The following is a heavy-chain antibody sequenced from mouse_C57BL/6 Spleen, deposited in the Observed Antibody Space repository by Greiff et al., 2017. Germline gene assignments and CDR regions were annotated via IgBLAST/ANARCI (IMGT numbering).Heavy chain of an antibody. CDR2: ISYDGSN. CDR3: ARDHYYDTWFAY. V-gene: IGHV3-6*01. D-gene: IGHD1-1*02. CDR1: GYSITSGYY. Sequence: EVKLMESGPGLVKPSQSLSLTCSVTGYSITSGYYWNWIRQFPGNKLEWMGYISYDGSNNYNPSLKNRISITRDTSKNQFFLKLNSVTTEDTATYYCARDHYYDTWFAYWGQGTLVTVSA. J-gene: IGHJ3*01.